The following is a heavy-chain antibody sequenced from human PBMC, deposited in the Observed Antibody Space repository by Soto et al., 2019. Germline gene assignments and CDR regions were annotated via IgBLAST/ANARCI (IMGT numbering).Heavy chain of an antibody. CDR3: ARHGYSYGGGYFVY. Sequence: GGSLRLSCAASGFTVSSNYMSWVRQAPGKGLEWVSVIYSGGSAYYADSVKGRFTISRDNSKNTLYLQMNSLRAEDTAVYYCARHGYSYGGGYFVYWGQGTLVTVSS. D-gene: IGHD5-18*01. J-gene: IGHJ4*02. V-gene: IGHV3-66*04. CDR2: IYSGGSA. CDR1: GFTVSSNY.